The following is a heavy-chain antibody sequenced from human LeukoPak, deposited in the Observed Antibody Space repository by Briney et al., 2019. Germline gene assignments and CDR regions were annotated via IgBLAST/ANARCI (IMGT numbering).Heavy chain of an antibody. CDR1: GFTFSSYG. CDR3: AKAWYSSSWYSAHFQH. Sequence: GRSLRLSCAASGFTFSSYGMHWVRQAPGKGLEWVAVISYDGSNKYYADSVKGRFTISRDNSKNTLYLQMNSLRAEDTAVYYRAKAWYSSSWYSAHFQHWGQGTLVTVSS. D-gene: IGHD6-13*01. V-gene: IGHV3-30*18. J-gene: IGHJ1*01. CDR2: ISYDGSNK.